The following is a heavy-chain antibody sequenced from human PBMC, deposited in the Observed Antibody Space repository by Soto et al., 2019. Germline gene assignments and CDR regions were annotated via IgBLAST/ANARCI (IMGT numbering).Heavy chain of an antibody. V-gene: IGHV3-33*01. CDR1: GFTFSSYG. D-gene: IGHD5-12*01. CDR2: IWYDGSNK. Sequence: PGGSLRLSCAASGFTFSSYGMHRVRQAPGKGLEWVAVIWYDGSNKYYADSVKGRFTISRDNSKNTLYLQMNSLRAEDTAVYHCARDGPRGGYVNYYYYYGMDVWGQGTTVTVSS. J-gene: IGHJ6*02. CDR3: ARDGPRGGYVNYYYYYGMDV.